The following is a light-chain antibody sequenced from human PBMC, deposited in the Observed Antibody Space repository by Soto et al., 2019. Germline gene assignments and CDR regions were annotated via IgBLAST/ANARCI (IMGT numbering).Light chain of an antibody. J-gene: IGKJ4*02. CDR2: GAS. V-gene: IGKV3-20*01. Sequence: EIVLTQSPGTLSLSPGERATLSCRASQSVSSSYLAWYQQKPGQAPRLLIYGASNRATGIPDRFSGRGSGTDFTLTISRLEPEDFAVYYCQQYGSSLLTFGGGTKGEIK. CDR1: QSVSSSY. CDR3: QQYGSSLLT.